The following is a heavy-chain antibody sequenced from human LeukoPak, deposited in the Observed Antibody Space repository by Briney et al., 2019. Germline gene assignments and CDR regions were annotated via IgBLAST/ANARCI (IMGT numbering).Heavy chain of an antibody. CDR2: IKQDGSEK. J-gene: IGHJ4*02. Sequence: PGGSLRLSCAASGFTFSSYWMSWVRQAPGKGLEWVANIKQDGSEKYYVDSVKGRFTISRDNAKNSLYLQMNSLRAEDTAVCYCARDQGGSSSWYGNHYFDYWGQGTLVTVSS. CDR3: ARDQGGSSSWYGNHYFDY. D-gene: IGHD6-13*01. V-gene: IGHV3-7*01. CDR1: GFTFSSYW.